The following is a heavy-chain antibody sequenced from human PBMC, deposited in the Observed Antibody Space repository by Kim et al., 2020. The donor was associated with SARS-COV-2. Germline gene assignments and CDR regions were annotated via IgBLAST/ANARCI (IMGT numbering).Heavy chain of an antibody. V-gene: IGHV3-30*03. CDR2: ISYDGSNK. CDR1: GFTFSSYG. Sequence: GGSLRLSCAASGFTFSSYGMHWVRQAPGKGLEWVAVISYDGSNKYYADSVKGRFTISRDNSKNTLYLQMNSLRAEDTAVYYCAAPKTWDYYYYGMDVWGQGTTVTVSS. J-gene: IGHJ6*02. CDR3: AAPKTWDYYYYGMDV. D-gene: IGHD7-27*01.